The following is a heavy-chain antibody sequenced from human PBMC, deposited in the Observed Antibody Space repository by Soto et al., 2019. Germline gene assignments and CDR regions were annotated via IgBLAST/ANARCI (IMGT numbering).Heavy chain of an antibody. CDR3: ARDTYYYGSGSYDY. D-gene: IGHD3-10*01. V-gene: IGHV4-59*12. Sequence: PSETLSLTCTVSGGSIRGYYWTWIRQSPGRGLEWLGFISDSGKTNYNPSLKSRVTISVDKPKNQFSLKLSSVTAADTAVYYCARDTYYYGSGSYDYWGQGTLVTVSS. CDR2: ISDSGKT. CDR1: GGSIRGYY. J-gene: IGHJ4*02.